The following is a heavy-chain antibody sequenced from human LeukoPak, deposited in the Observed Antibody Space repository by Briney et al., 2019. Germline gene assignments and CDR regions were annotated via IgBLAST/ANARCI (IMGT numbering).Heavy chain of an antibody. CDR3: ARDLEGGYDFFALGDSGAHDAFDI. V-gene: IGHV1-18*01. D-gene: IGHD5-12*01. CDR1: GYTFTSYG. CDR2: ISAYNGNT. Sequence: ASVKVSCKASGYTFTSYGISWVRQAPGQGLEWMGWISAYNGNTNYAQKLQGRVTMTTDTSTSTAYMELRSLRSDDTAVYYCARDLEGGYDFFALGDSGAHDAFDIWGQGTMVTVSS. J-gene: IGHJ3*02.